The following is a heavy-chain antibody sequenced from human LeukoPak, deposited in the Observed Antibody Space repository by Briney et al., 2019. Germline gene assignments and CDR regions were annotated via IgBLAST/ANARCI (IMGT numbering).Heavy chain of an antibody. CDR3: AKDSDIVVVVAATQFDY. CDR2: ISGSGGST. CDR1: GFTFSSYA. Sequence: AGGSLRLSCAASGFTFSSYAMSWVRQAPGKGLEWVSAISGSGGSTYYADSVKGRFTISRDNSKNTLYLQMNSLRAEDTAVYYCAKDSDIVVVVAATQFDYWGQGTLVTVSS. D-gene: IGHD2-15*01. J-gene: IGHJ4*02. V-gene: IGHV3-23*01.